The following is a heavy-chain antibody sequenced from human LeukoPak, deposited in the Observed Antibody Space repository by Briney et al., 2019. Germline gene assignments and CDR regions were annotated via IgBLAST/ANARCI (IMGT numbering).Heavy chain of an antibody. CDR3: SRGRLFGDY. CDR1: GFTFIVYD. Sequence: GGSLRLSCAASGFTFIVYDINWVRQAPGKGLEWVSYISGSGGSIYYTDSVKGRFTISRDNAKNSLYLQMNSLRAEDTAVYYCSRGRLFGDYWGQGALVTVSS. J-gene: IGHJ4*02. V-gene: IGHV3-48*03. D-gene: IGHD2-21*02. CDR2: ISGSGGSI.